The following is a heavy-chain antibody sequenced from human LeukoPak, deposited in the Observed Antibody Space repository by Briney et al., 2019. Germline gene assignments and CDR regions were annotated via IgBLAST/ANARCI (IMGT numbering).Heavy chain of an antibody. J-gene: IGHJ4*02. D-gene: IGHD1-7*01. CDR2: IYHSGST. CDR1: GGSISSGGYY. Sequence: PSQTLSLTCTVSGGSISSGGYYWSWIRQPPGKGLEWIGYIYHSGSTYYNPSLKSRVTISVDRSKNQFSLKLSSVTAADTAVYYCARDGTSAGTTYFDYWGQGTLVTVSS. CDR3: ARDGTSAGTTYFDY. V-gene: IGHV4-30-2*01.